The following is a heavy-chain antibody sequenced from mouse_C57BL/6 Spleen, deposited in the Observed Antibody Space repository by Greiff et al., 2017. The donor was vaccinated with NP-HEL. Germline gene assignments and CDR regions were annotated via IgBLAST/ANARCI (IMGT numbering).Heavy chain of an antibody. V-gene: IGHV5-17*01. Sequence: EVKLVESGGGLVKPGGSLKLSCAASGFTFSDYGMHWVRQAPEKGLEWVAYISSGSSTIYYADTVKGRFTISRDNAKNTLFLQMTSLRSEDTAMYYCARMGAYYGLSFDYWGQGTTLTVSS. CDR2: ISSGSSTI. J-gene: IGHJ2*01. CDR3: ARMGAYYGLSFDY. CDR1: GFTFSDYG. D-gene: IGHD1-1*01.